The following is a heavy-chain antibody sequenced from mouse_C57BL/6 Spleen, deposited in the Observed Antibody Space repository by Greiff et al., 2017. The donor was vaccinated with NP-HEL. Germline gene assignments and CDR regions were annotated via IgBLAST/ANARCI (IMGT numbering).Heavy chain of an antibody. CDR3: ARIYYDYDGWFAY. J-gene: IGHJ3*01. V-gene: IGHV1-52*01. Sequence: VQLQQPGAELVRPGSSVKLSCKASGYTFTSYWMHWVKQRPIQGLEWIGNIDPSDSETHYNQKFKDKATLNVDKSSSTAPMQLSSLTSEDSSVYYCARIYYDYDGWFAYWGQGTLVTVSA. CDR2: IDPSDSET. D-gene: IGHD2-4*01. CDR1: GYTFTSYW.